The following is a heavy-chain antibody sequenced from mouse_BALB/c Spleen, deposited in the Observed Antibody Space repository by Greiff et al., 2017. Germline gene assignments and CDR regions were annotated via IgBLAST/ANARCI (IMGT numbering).Heavy chain of an antibody. CDR3: AREILPYYYAMDY. J-gene: IGHJ4*01. CDR2: IRNKANGYTT. CDR1: GFTFTDYY. D-gene: IGHD1-1*01. V-gene: IGHV7-3*02. Sequence: EVKLVESGGGLVQPGGSLRLSCATSGFTFTDYYMSWVRQPPGKALEWLGFIRNKANGYTTEYSASVKGRFTISRDNSQSILYLQMNTLRAEDSATYYCAREILPYYYAMDYWGQGTSVTVSS.